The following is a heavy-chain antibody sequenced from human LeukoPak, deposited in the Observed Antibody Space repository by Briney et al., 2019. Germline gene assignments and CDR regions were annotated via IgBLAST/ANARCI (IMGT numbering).Heavy chain of an antibody. CDR2: IYYSGST. CDR3: ARRTRHLVMITFGGVDY. V-gene: IGHV4-59*01. CDR1: GGFISSYY. D-gene: IGHD3-16*01. J-gene: IGHJ4*02. Sequence: PSETLSVTCTVSGGFISSYYWSWIRQPPGKGLEWIGYIYYSGSTNYNPFLKSRVTMSVDTSKNQFSLRLSSVTAADTAVYYCARRTRHLVMITFGGVDYWGQGTLVTVSS.